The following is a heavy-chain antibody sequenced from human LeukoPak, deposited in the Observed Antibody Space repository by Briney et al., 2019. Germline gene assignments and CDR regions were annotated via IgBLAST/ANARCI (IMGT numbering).Heavy chain of an antibody. Sequence: PSETLSLTCTVSGGSISSSSYYWGWIRQPPGKGLEWIGSIYYSGSTYYNPSLKSRVTISVDTSKNQFSLKLSSVTAADTAVYYCARETSQKGAHYMDVWGKGTTVTVSS. D-gene: IGHD3-16*01. CDR3: ARETSQKGAHYMDV. V-gene: IGHV4-39*07. CDR2: IYYSGST. J-gene: IGHJ6*03. CDR1: GGSISSSSYY.